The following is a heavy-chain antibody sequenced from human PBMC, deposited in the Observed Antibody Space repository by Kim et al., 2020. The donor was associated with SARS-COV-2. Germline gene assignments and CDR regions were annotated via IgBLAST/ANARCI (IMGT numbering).Heavy chain of an antibody. CDR2: ISSSSSYI. D-gene: IGHD6-13*01. CDR3: ARDLGYGSPGSYYYYYYMDV. J-gene: IGHJ6*03. V-gene: IGHV3-21*01. Sequence: GGSLRLSCAASGFTFSSYSMNWVRQAPGKGLEWVSSISSSSSYIYYADSVKGRFTISRDNAKNSLYLQMNSLRAEDTAVYYCARDLGYGSPGSYYYYYYMDVWGKGTTVTVSS. CDR1: GFTFSSYS.